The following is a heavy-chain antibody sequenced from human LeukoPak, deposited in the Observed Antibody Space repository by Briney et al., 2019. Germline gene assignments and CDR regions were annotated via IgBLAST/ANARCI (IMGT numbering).Heavy chain of an antibody. CDR3: ARVVDYGDYGRRELTDDY. J-gene: IGHJ4*02. CDR1: GFTFSIYA. CDR2: ISGSGATT. Sequence: PGGSLRLSCAASGFTFSIYAMSWVRQAPGKGLEWVSGISGSGATTYYADSVKGRFTISRDNSKNTLYLQMNSLRAEDTAVYYCARVVDYGDYGRRELTDDYWGQGTLVTVSS. D-gene: IGHD4-17*01. V-gene: IGHV3-23*01.